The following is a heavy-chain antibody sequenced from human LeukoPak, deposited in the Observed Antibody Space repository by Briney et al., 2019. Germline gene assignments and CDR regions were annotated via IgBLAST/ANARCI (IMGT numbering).Heavy chain of an antibody. CDR3: ARTIVGATPFDY. Sequence: ASVKVSCKASGYTFTTYGINWVRQAPGQGLEWMGWISAYTGNTNYAQKLQGRVTMTTDTSTNTAYMELRSLRSDDTAVYYCARTIVGATPFDYWGQGTLVTVSS. D-gene: IGHD1-26*01. J-gene: IGHJ4*02. CDR2: ISAYTGNT. CDR1: GYTFTTYG. V-gene: IGHV1-18*01.